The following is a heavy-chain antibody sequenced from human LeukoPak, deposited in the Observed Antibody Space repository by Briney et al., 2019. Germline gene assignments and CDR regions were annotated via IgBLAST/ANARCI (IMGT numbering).Heavy chain of an antibody. V-gene: IGHV4-61*01. CDR2: IYYSGST. CDR3: ARVWYSSSSRGPAGSDY. J-gene: IGHJ4*02. CDR1: GGSVSSGSYY. Sequence: SETLSLTCTVSGGSVSSGSYYWSWIRQSPGKGLEWIGYIYYSGSTSYNPSLKSRVTISVDTSKNQFSLKLSSVTAADTAVYYCARVWYSSSSRGPAGSDYWGQGTLVTVSS. D-gene: IGHD6-6*01.